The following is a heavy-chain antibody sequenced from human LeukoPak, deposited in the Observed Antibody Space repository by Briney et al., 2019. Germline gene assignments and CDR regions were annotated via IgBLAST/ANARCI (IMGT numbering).Heavy chain of an antibody. V-gene: IGHV4-39*07. CDR1: GASISSGGYY. D-gene: IGHD3-3*01. Sequence: PSETLSLTCTVSGASISSGGYYWRWLRQPPGKGLEWIGEINHSGSTNYNPSLKSRVTISVDTSKNQFSLKLSSVTAADTAVYYCARGRRVEVLRFLEWQLPSGWFDPWGQGTLVTVSS. CDR2: INHSGST. CDR3: ARGRRVEVLRFLEWQLPSGWFDP. J-gene: IGHJ5*02.